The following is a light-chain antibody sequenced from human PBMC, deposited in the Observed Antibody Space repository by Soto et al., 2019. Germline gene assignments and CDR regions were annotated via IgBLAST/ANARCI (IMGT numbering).Light chain of an antibody. Sequence: EIVLTQSPGTLSLSPGERATLSCRASQSVSSAYLAWCQHKPGQPPTLLIYAASSRVTGIPDRFSGSGSGTDFTLTISRLEPEDFAVYYCQQYGSSSTWTFGQGTKVEIK. J-gene: IGKJ1*01. CDR3: QQYGSSSTWT. CDR1: QSVSSAY. V-gene: IGKV3-20*01. CDR2: AAS.